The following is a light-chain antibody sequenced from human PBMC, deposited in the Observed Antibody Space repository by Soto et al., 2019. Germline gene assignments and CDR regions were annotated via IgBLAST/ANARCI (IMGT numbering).Light chain of an antibody. CDR2: LNNDGSH. J-gene: IGLJ2*01. CDR1: SGHSSYA. V-gene: IGLV4-69*01. Sequence: QPVLTQSPSASASLGASVRLTCTLSSGHSSYAIAWHQKQPGKSPRYLMDLNNDGSHTKGDGIPDRFSGSSSGAERSLIISSLQSEDEADYYCQTWGTGLQVFGGGTKLTVL. CDR3: QTWGTGLQV.